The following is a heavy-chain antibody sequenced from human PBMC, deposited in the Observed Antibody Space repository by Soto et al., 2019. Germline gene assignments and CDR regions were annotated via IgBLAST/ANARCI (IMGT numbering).Heavy chain of an antibody. D-gene: IGHD3-22*01. Sequence: GESLKISCAASGFTFSSYAMHWVRQAPGKGLEWVAVISYDGSNKYYADSVKGRFTISRDNSKNTLYLQMNSLRAEDTAVYYCAREYYDSSGYYLPPIDYWGQGTLVTVSS. V-gene: IGHV3-30-3*01. CDR2: ISYDGSNK. CDR3: AREYYDSSGYYLPPIDY. CDR1: GFTFSSYA. J-gene: IGHJ4*02.